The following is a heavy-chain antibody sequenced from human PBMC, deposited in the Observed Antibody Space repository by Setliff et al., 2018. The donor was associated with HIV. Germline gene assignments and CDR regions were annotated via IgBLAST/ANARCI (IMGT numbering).Heavy chain of an antibody. J-gene: IGHJ5*02. CDR2: IYNSVTT. CDR3: ARASKTEVAVAGTWFDP. D-gene: IGHD6-19*01. CDR1: GASVNYNT. V-gene: IGHV4-59*02. Sequence: ASETLSLTCSVSGASVNYNTWSWIRQAPGKGLQWIGFIYNSVTTNYNPSLKSRATISLDTSKNQFSLKLTSVTAADTAVYYCARASKTEVAVAGTWFDPWGQGTLVTVSS.